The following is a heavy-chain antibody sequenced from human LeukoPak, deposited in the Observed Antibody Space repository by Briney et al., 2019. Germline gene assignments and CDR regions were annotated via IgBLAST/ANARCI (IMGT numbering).Heavy chain of an antibody. Sequence: SGGSLRLSCAASGFTFSSYGMHWVRQAPGKGLEWVAFIRYGGSNKYYADSVKGRFTISRDNSKNTLYLQMNSLRAEDTAVYYCARDRVGSSWLIGYWGQGTLVTVSS. D-gene: IGHD6-13*01. CDR1: GFTFSSYG. V-gene: IGHV3-30*02. CDR3: ARDRVGSSWLIGY. J-gene: IGHJ4*02. CDR2: IRYGGSNK.